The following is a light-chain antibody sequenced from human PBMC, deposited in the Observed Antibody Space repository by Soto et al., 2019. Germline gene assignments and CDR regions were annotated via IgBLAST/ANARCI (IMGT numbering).Light chain of an antibody. V-gene: IGKV1-16*02. Sequence: DIQMTQSPSSLSASVGDRVTITCRASPDIRNDLGWYQQKPGEAPKSLIFGASNLLDGVPSKFSGSGSGSEFTLTISSLQPEDSATYFCQQSKSHPPTFGRGTKVEI. J-gene: IGKJ2*01. CDR1: PDIRND. CDR2: GAS. CDR3: QQSKSHPPT.